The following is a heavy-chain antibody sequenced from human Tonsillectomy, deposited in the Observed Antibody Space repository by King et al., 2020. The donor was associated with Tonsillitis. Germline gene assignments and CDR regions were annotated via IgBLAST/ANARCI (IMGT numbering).Heavy chain of an antibody. CDR2: INSDGSTT. D-gene: IGHD5-18*01. CDR1: GFTFSSYW. V-gene: IGHV3-74*01. J-gene: IGHJ5*02. CDR3: TRGGSGFSYH. Sequence: VQLVESGGGLVQPGGSLRLSCAGSGFTFSSYWMHWVRQAPGKGLVWVSRINSDGSTTSNADSVKGRFTISRDNAKNTLYLQINSLRAEDTAVYYCTRGGSGFSYHWGQGTLVTVSS.